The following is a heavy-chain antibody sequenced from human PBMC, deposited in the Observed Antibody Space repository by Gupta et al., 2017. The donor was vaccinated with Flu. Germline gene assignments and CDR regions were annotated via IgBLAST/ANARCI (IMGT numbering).Heavy chain of an antibody. Sequence: QVQLQESGPGLVKPSETLSLTCTVSGGSISSYYWSWIRQPPGKGLEWIGYIYYSGSTNYNPSLKSRVTISVDTSKNQFSLKLSSVTAADTAVYYCARGVGRHIVVVTAAGAFDIWGQGTMVTVSS. D-gene: IGHD2-21*02. CDR2: IYYSGST. J-gene: IGHJ3*02. V-gene: IGHV4-59*01. CDR3: ARGVGRHIVVVTAAGAFDI. CDR1: GGSISSYY.